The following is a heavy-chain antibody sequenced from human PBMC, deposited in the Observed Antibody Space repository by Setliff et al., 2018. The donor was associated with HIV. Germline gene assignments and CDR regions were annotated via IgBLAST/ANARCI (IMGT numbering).Heavy chain of an antibody. V-gene: IGHV4-31*03. CDR3: ARDQGYSYGQFDY. Sequence: SETLSLTCTVSGASISSGGYYWSWIRQHPGKGLEWIGYIYYSESTYYSPSLKSRVTISVDTSKNQFSLKLNSMTAADTAVYHCARDQGYSYGQFDYWGQRILVTVSS. D-gene: IGHD5-18*01. CDR1: GASISSGGYY. CDR2: IYYSEST. J-gene: IGHJ4*02.